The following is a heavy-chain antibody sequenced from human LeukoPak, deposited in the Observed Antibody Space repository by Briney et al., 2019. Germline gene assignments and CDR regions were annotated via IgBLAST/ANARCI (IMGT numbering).Heavy chain of an antibody. CDR1: GFTFSGSA. CDR2: IGSKANSYAT. D-gene: IGHD2-15*01. CDR3: AKVGDVWWQLETSYYFDY. V-gene: IGHV3-73*01. Sequence: GGSLRLSCAASGFTFSGSAMHGVRQASGKGLEWVGRIGSKANSYATAYAASVKGRFTISRDDSKNTAYLQMNSLRAEDTAVYYCAKVGDVWWQLETSYYFDYWGQGTLVTVSS. J-gene: IGHJ4*02.